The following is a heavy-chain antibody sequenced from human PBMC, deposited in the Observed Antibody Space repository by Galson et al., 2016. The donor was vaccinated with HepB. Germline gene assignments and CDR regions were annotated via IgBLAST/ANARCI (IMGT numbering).Heavy chain of an antibody. CDR3: ARVRYSSGWHSDY. V-gene: IGHV1-8*01. J-gene: IGHJ4*02. CDR1: GYTFTSYD. CDR2: MNTKSGNT. D-gene: IGHD6-19*01. Sequence: SVKVSCKASGYTFTSYDINWVRQATGQGLEWMGWMNTKSGNTGYAQKFQGRVTMTRNSSISTAYMELSSLRSEDTAVYYCARVRYSSGWHSDYWGQGTLVTVSS.